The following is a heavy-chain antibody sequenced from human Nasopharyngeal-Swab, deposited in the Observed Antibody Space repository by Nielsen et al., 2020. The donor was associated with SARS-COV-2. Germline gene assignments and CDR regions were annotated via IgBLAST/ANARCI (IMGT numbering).Heavy chain of an antibody. Sequence: GGSLRLSCEASGFSFPTHGMHWVRQAPGKRPEWVALIWFDGSNKYFADSVKGRFTISRDNSKNTVYLLMSSLRAEDTAVYYCARDPGAFAEAVAWLDPWGQGTLVTVSS. V-gene: IGHV3-33*01. D-gene: IGHD6-19*01. CDR1: GFSFPTHG. CDR2: IWFDGSNK. CDR3: ARDPGAFAEAVAWLDP. J-gene: IGHJ5*02.